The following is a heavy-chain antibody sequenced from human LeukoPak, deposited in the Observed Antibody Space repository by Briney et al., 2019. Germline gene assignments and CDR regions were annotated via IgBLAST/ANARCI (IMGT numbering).Heavy chain of an antibody. D-gene: IGHD3-22*01. CDR3: AADPSEYYYDSSGYSTEGY. CDR1: GFTFTSSA. J-gene: IGHJ4*02. V-gene: IGHV1-58*01. CDR2: IVVGSGNT. Sequence: SVKVSCKASGFTFTSSAVQWVRQARGQRLEWIGWIVVGSGNTNYAQKFQERVTITRDMSTSTAYMELSSLRSEDTAVYYCAADPSEYYYDSSGYSTEGYWGRGTLVTVSS.